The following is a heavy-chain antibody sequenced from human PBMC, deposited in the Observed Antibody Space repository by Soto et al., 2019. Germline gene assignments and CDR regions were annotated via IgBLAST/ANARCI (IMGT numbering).Heavy chain of an antibody. V-gene: IGHV3-30*18. D-gene: IGHD6-6*01. Sequence: GGSLRLSCAASGFTFSSYGMHWVRQAPGKGLEWVAVISYDGSNKYYADSVKGRFTISRDNSKNTLYLQMNSLRAEDTAVYYCAKGKYSSSPLLNPGGYYYGMDVWGQGTTVTVSS. CDR1: GFTFSSYG. J-gene: IGHJ6*02. CDR2: ISYDGSNK. CDR3: AKGKYSSSPLLNPGGYYYGMDV.